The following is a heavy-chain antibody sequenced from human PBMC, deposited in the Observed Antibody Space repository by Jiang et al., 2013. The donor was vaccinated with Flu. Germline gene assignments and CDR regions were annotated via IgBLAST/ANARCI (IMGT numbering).Heavy chain of an antibody. J-gene: IGHJ4*02. V-gene: IGHV4-59*01. Sequence: ETLSLTCSVSGASISSYYWSWIRQPPGKGLEWIGYLYNSGSTIYNPSLKSRVTISEDTSKNHFSLKLSSVTAADTAVYYCARSSHAVFGVVIILFDSWGQGTLATVSS. D-gene: IGHD3-3*01. CDR2: LYNSGST. CDR3: ARSSHAVFGVVIILFDS. CDR1: GASISSYY.